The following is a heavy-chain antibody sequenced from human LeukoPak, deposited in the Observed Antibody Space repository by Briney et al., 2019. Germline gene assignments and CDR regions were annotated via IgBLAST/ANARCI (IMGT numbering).Heavy chain of an antibody. J-gene: IGHJ4*02. D-gene: IGHD1-26*01. CDR2: INSDGTST. Sequence: PGGSLRLSCAASGFTFSNYWMHWVRQAPGKGLVWVSQINSDGTSTTYADSVRGRFTISRDNAKNTLYPQMNSLKAEDTAVYYCARDDQKWELPFDYWGQGALVTVSS. CDR1: GFTFSNYW. V-gene: IGHV3-74*01. CDR3: ARDDQKWELPFDY.